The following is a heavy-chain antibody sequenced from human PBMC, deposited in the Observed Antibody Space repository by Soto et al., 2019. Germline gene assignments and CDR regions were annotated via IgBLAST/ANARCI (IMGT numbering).Heavy chain of an antibody. J-gene: IGHJ4*02. CDR3: AKGGPRGSIAAAGSDY. CDR1: GFTFSSYA. Sequence: EVQLLESGGGLVQPGGSLRLSCAASGFTFSSYAMSWVRQAPGKGLEWVSAISGSGGSTYYADSVKGRFTISRDNSRNALYLQMNSLRAEDTAVYYCAKGGPRGSIAAAGSDYWGQGTLVTVSS. V-gene: IGHV3-23*01. D-gene: IGHD6-13*01. CDR2: ISGSGGST.